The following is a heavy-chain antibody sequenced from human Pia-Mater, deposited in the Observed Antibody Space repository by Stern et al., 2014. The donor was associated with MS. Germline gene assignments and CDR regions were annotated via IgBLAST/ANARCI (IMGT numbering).Heavy chain of an antibody. Sequence: QVQLVESGAEVKKPGSSVKVSCKASGGTFSSYEITWVRQAPGQGLEWMGGIIPTFATPTYAQKFTDRVTLSADESTNTAYLELNGLKSDDTAIYFCARAYTYYSNSAGYWGQGTLVTVSS. CDR2: IIPTFATP. J-gene: IGHJ4*02. D-gene: IGHD3-10*01. V-gene: IGHV1-69*01. CDR1: GGTFSSYE. CDR3: ARAYTYYSNSAGY.